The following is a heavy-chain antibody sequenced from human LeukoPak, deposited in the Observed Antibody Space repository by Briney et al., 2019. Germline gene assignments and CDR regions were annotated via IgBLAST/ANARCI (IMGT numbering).Heavy chain of an antibody. CDR2: IYSGGST. Sequence: GGSLRLSCAASGFTVSSNYMSWVRQAPGKGLEWVSVIYSGGSTYYADSVKGRFTISRDNSKNTLYLQMNSLRAEDTAVYYCARIVVAATGVGAFGIWGQGTMVTVSS. J-gene: IGHJ3*02. CDR1: GFTVSSNY. D-gene: IGHD2-15*01. CDR3: ARIVVAATGVGAFGI. V-gene: IGHV3-53*01.